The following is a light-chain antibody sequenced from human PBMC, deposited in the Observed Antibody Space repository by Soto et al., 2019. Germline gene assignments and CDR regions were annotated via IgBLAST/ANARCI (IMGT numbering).Light chain of an antibody. CDR2: DAS. V-gene: IGKV1-5*01. CDR1: QSVSGW. CDR3: QQYNSYAWT. Sequence: DIQMTQSPSTLSASVGDTVTVTCRASQSVSGWLAWYQQKPGEAPKLLIYDASSLESGVPSRFSGSRSGTEFTLTISSLQPDDFATYYCQQYNSYAWTFG. J-gene: IGKJ1*01.